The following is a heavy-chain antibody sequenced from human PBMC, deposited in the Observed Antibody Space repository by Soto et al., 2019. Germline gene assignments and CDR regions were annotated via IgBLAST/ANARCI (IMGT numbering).Heavy chain of an antibody. CDR1: GDSASSNSAA. D-gene: IGHD1-1*01. J-gene: IGHJ6*03. CDR2: TYYRSKWYI. CDR3: ARGSWDDVTGHYYMDV. V-gene: IGHV6-1*01. Sequence: QVQLQQSGPGLVKPSQPLSLTCDISGDSASSNSAAWNWIRQTPSRGLEWLGRTYYRSKWYINYAVSVKSRITVNPDTSKNQFSLQLNSVTPEDTAVYYCARGSWDDVTGHYYMDVWGKGTTVTVSS.